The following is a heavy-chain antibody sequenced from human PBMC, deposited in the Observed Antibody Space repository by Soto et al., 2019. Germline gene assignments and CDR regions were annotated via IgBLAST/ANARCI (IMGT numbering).Heavy chain of an antibody. D-gene: IGHD3-9*01. CDR3: ARDISYGMDV. Sequence: EVQLVESGGGLVQPGGSLRLSCAASGFTFSSYWMTWVRQAPGKGLEWVANMNQDGSEKYYVDSVKGRFTISRDNAKNSLYLQMNSLRVEDTAVYFCARDISYGMDVWGQGTTVTVSS. J-gene: IGHJ6*02. CDR2: MNQDGSEK. CDR1: GFTFSSYW. V-gene: IGHV3-7*01.